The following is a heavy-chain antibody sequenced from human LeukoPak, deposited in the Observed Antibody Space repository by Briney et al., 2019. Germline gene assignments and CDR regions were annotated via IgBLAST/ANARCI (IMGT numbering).Heavy chain of an antibody. Sequence: PSETLSLTCAVYGGSFSGYYWSWIRQPPGKGLEWIGEINHSGSTNYNPSLKSRVTISVDTSKNQFSLKLSSVTAADTAVYYCAKSLGYCSSTSCYNWDYWGQGTLVTVSS. CDR1: GGSFSGYY. CDR2: INHSGST. J-gene: IGHJ4*02. D-gene: IGHD2-2*02. CDR3: AKSLGYCSSTSCYNWDY. V-gene: IGHV4-34*01.